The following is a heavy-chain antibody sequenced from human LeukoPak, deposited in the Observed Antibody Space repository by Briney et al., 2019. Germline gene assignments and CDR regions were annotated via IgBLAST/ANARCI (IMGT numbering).Heavy chain of an antibody. J-gene: IGHJ4*02. CDR1: GGTFSSYA. V-gene: IGHV1-69*05. D-gene: IGHD3-3*01. CDR2: IIPIFGTA. CDR3: ARGSRATYYDFWSGYYVLDY. Sequence: GASVKVSCKASGGTFSSYAISWVRQAPGQGLEWMGGIIPIFGTANYAQKFQGRVTITTDESTSTAYMELSSLRSEDTAVYYCARGSRATYYDFWSGYYVLDYWGQGTPVTVSS.